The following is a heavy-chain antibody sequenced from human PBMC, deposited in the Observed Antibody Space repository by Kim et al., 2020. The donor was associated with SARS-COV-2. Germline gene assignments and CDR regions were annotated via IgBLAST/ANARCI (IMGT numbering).Heavy chain of an antibody. Sequence: CSQNVQGRVTITRAPSASTSYMELSSLTSKDTAVYYCAREGSGSYNWLDPWGQGTLVTVSS. D-gene: IGHD3-10*01. J-gene: IGHJ5*02. V-gene: IGHV1-3*01. CDR3: AREGSGSYNWLDP.